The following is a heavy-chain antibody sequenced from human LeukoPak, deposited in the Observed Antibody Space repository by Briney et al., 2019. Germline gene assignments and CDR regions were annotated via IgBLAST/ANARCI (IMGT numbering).Heavy chain of an antibody. D-gene: IGHD3-22*01. J-gene: IGHJ5*02. CDR1: GGSISSYY. V-gene: IGHV4-59*01. CDR2: ISYSGST. Sequence: SETLSLTCTVSGGSISSYYWSWIRQPPGKGLEWIGYISYSGSTNHNPSLKSRVTISVDTSKNQFSLKLSSVTAADTAVYFCARGGYDSSGHYNWFDPWGQGTLVTVSS. CDR3: ARGGYDSSGHYNWFDP.